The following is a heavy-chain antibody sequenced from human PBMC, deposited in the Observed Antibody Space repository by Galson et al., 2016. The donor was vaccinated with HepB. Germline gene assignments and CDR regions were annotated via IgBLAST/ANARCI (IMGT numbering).Heavy chain of an antibody. CDR3: VKPLRGSGSPGAS. CDR1: GYNFLGYG. V-gene: IGHV1-18*01. Sequence: SVKVSCKASGYNFLGYGISWVRQAPGQGLEWMGWISAFNGNTKYAQNLQGRFTMTTDTSTTTASMELRSLRPDDTAIYFCVKPLRGSGSPGASWGQGTLLTVSS. D-gene: IGHD3-10*01. CDR2: ISAFNGNT. J-gene: IGHJ5*02.